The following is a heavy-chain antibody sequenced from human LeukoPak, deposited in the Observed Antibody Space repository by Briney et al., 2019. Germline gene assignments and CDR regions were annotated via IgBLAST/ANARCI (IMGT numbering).Heavy chain of an antibody. Sequence: GGSLRLSCAASGFTFSSYAMSWVRQAPRKGLEWVSAISGSGGSTYYADSVKGRFTISRDNSKNTLYLQMNSLRAEDTAVYYCAKDLPHYYESSAMGPFDYWGQGTLVTVSS. CDR3: AKDLPHYYESSAMGPFDY. D-gene: IGHD3-22*01. J-gene: IGHJ4*02. CDR1: GFTFSSYA. CDR2: ISGSGGST. V-gene: IGHV3-23*01.